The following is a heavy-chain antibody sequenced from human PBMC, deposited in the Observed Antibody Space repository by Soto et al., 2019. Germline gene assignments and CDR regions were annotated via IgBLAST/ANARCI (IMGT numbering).Heavy chain of an antibody. CDR3: ARVPGSGSYVPH. CDR2: ISAYNGNT. CDR1: GYTFTSYG. V-gene: IGHV1-18*01. D-gene: IGHD3-10*01. Sequence: QVQLVQSGAEVKKPGASVKVSCKASGYTFTSYGISWVRQAPGHGLEWMGWISAYNGNTNYAQKLQGRVTMTTETSTSTAYMERSSLRSDDTDVSYCARVPGSGSYVPHCGQGTLVTVSS. J-gene: IGHJ4*02.